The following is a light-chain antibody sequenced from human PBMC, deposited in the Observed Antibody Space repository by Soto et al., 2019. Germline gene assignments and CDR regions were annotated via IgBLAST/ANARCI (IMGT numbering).Light chain of an antibody. CDR2: KVS. J-gene: IGKJ1*01. V-gene: IGKV2-24*01. CDR3: MQATHFPRT. Sequence: DVVMTQTPLSSPVALGQPASLSCRSSQSLAHSNGNTYLSWLQQRPGQPPRLLIYKVSNRLSGVPDRFSDSGAGTDFTLNISRVEAEDVGVYYCMQATHFPRTFGQGTKVEIK. CDR1: QSLAHSNGNTY.